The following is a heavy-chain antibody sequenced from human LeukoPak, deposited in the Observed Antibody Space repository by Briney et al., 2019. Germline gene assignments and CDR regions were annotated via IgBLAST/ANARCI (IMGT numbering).Heavy chain of an antibody. V-gene: IGHV1-69*13. D-gene: IGHD2-2*01. J-gene: IGHJ6*02. CDR2: IIPIFGTA. Sequence: GASVKVSCKASGGTFSSYAISWVRQAPGQGLEWMGGIIPIFGTANYAQKFQGRVTITADESTSTAYMELSSLRSEDTAVYYCARASGYCSSTSCGYYYGMDVWGQGTTVTVSS. CDR3: ARASGYCSSTSCGYYYGMDV. CDR1: GGTFSSYA.